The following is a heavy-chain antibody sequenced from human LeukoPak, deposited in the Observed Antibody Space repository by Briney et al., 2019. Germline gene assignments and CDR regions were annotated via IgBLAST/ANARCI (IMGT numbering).Heavy chain of an antibody. Sequence: GASVKVSCKVSGYTLTELSMHWVRQAPGKGLEWMGGFDLEDGETIYAQKFQGRVTMTEDTSTDTAYMELSSLRSEDTAVYYCATDLDIAVAGTIFDYWGQGTLVTVSS. CDR3: ATDLDIAVAGTIFDY. CDR1: GYTLTELS. D-gene: IGHD6-19*01. V-gene: IGHV1-24*01. J-gene: IGHJ4*02. CDR2: FDLEDGET.